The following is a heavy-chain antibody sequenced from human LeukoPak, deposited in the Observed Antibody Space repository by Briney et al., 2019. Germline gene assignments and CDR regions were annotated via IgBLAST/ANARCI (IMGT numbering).Heavy chain of an antibody. Sequence: SSETLSVTCTVSGGSISSNSYYWGWIRQPPGKGLEWIGSIYYSGSTYYNPSLKSQVTISVDTSKNQFSLKLSSVTAADTAVYYCARVMGTYYYGSGSYYPDYWGQGTLVTVSS. CDR1: GGSISSNSYY. CDR3: ARVMGTYYYGSGSYYPDY. J-gene: IGHJ4*02. D-gene: IGHD3-10*01. V-gene: IGHV4-39*07. CDR2: IYYSGST.